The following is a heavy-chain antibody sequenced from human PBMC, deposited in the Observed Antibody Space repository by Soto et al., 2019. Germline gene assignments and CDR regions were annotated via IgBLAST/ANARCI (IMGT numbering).Heavy chain of an antibody. CDR1: GGSFSGYY. Sequence: SETLSLTCAVYGGSFSGYYWSWIRQPPGKGLEWIGEINHSGSTNYNPSLKSRVTISVDTSKNQFSLKLSSVTAADTAVYYCARGHYSKGVVIAITYFDYWGQGTLVTVSS. J-gene: IGHJ4*02. V-gene: IGHV4-34*01. D-gene: IGHD2-21*01. CDR3: ARGHYSKGVVIAITYFDY. CDR2: INHSGST.